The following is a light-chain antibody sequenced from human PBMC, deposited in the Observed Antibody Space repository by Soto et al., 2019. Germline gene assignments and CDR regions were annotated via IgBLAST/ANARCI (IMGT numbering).Light chain of an antibody. Sequence: QSVLTQPPSVSGAPGQRVTISCTGSSSNIGAGYDVHWYQRLPGTAPKVLIYGNNNRPSGVPDRFSGSKSGTSASLAITGLQADDEAAYYCRSSDSSLSGSYVFGTGTKLTVL. CDR1: SSNIGAGYD. CDR2: GNN. J-gene: IGLJ1*01. V-gene: IGLV1-40*01. CDR3: RSSDSSLSGSYV.